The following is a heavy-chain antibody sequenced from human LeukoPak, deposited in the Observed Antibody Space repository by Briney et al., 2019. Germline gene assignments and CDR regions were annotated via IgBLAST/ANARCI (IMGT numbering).Heavy chain of an antibody. CDR1: GFTFSYYT. CDR3: ATWYSSGWYLGY. CDR2: ISSSSSTI. D-gene: IGHD6-19*01. V-gene: IGHV3-48*04. J-gene: IGHJ4*02. Sequence: PGGSLRLSCAASGFTFSYYTMNWVRQAPGKGLEWLSYISSSSSTIYYADSVKGRFTVSRDNAKNSLYLQMNSLRAEDTAVYYCATWYSSGWYLGYWGQGTLVTVSS.